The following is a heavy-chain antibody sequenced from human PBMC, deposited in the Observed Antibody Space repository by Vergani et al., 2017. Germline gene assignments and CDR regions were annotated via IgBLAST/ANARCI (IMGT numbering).Heavy chain of an antibody. Sequence: QVDLQESGPGLVKSSETLSLNCAVSGYSVGSGYYWGWIRQPPGRGLEWIWCVHRNGNTYYTSSLRSRATISRETSKNQFFLRLTSVTAAGTAVYYCSRQNPYGSAHVDFWGRGVLVTGSA. D-gene: IGHD3-10*01. CDR1: GYSVGSGYY. CDR2: VHRNGNT. J-gene: IGHJ4*01. CDR3: SRQNPYGSAHVDF. V-gene: IGHV4-38-2*01.